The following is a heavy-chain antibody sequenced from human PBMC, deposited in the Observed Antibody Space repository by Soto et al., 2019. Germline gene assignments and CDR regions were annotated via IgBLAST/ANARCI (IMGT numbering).Heavy chain of an antibody. V-gene: IGHV4-34*01. CDR3: ARGPPMITFGGGNWFDP. Sequence: PSETLSLTCAVYGGSFSGYYWSWIRQPPGKGLEWIGEINHSGSTNYNPSLKSRVTISVDTSKNQFSLKLSSVTAADTAVYYCARGPPMITFGGGNWFDPWGQGTLVTVSS. J-gene: IGHJ5*02. CDR1: GGSFSGYY. D-gene: IGHD3-16*01. CDR2: INHSGST.